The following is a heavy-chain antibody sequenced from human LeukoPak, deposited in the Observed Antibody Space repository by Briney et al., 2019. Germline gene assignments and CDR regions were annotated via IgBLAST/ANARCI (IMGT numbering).Heavy chain of an antibody. D-gene: IGHD6-19*01. CDR1: GGSISSGDYY. CDR2: IYYSGST. V-gene: IGHV4-30-4*08. CDR3: ARDQMYSTVWDH. J-gene: IGHJ4*02. Sequence: SQTLSLTCTVSGGSISSGDYYWSWIRQPPGEGLEWIGYIYYSGSTFYNPSLKSRVTISVDTSKNQFSLKLRSATVADTAVYYCARDQMYSTVWDHWGQGTLVTVSS.